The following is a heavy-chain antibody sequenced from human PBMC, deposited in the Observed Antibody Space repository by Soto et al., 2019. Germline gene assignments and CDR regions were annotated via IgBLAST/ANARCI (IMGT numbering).Heavy chain of an antibody. Sequence: QVQLQESGPGLVKPSETLSLTCTVSGGSISSYYWSWIRQPAGKGLEWIGRIYTSGSTNYNPSLKSRVTMSVDTSTNQFSLKLSSVTAADTAVYYCARDKMIAAAGRYAFDIWGQGTMVTVSS. CDR1: GGSISSYY. CDR2: IYTSGST. D-gene: IGHD6-13*01. CDR3: ARDKMIAAAGRYAFDI. V-gene: IGHV4-4*07. J-gene: IGHJ3*02.